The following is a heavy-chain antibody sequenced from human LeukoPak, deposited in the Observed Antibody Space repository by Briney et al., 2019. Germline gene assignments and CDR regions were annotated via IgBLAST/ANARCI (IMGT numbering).Heavy chain of an antibody. CDR1: GFTFSNYW. D-gene: IGHD6-19*01. CDR2: ISSSSSYI. V-gene: IGHV3-21*01. Sequence: SGGSLRLSCAASGFTFSNYWMNWVRQAPGKGLEWVSSISSSSSYIYYADSVKGRFTISRDNAKNSLYLQMNSLRAEDTAVYYCARRSSGWDNWFDPWGQGTLVTVSS. J-gene: IGHJ5*02. CDR3: ARRSSGWDNWFDP.